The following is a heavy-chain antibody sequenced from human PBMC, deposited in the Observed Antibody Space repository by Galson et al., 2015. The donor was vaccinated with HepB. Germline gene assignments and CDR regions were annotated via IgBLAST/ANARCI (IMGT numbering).Heavy chain of an antibody. V-gene: IGHV3-66*01. D-gene: IGHD6-13*01. CDR2: IYSGGST. Sequence: SLRLSCAASGTSVSSYYMSWLRRAPGKGLEWVSVIYSGGSTHYADSVKGRLTISRDNSKNTLYLQMNSLRVEDTAVYYCARVFSYSHFDYWGQGTLVTVSS. CDR1: GTSVSSYY. CDR3: ARVFSYSHFDY. J-gene: IGHJ4*02.